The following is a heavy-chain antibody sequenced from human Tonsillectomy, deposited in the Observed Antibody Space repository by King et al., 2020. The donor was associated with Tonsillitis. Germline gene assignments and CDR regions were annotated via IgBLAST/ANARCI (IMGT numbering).Heavy chain of an antibody. V-gene: IGHV3-43*01. CDR2: ISWDGGAT. D-gene: IGHD3-10*01. J-gene: IGHJ5*02. CDR3: GKALISFGEQTPPLFDP. CDR1: GFTFDDYT. Sequence: DVQLVESGGVVVQPGGSLRLSCAASGFTFDDYTMHWVRQAPGKGLEWVSLISWDGGATYYADSVKGRFTISRDNSKNSLYLQMNSLRTEDTALYYCGKALISFGEQTPPLFDPWGQGTLVTVSS.